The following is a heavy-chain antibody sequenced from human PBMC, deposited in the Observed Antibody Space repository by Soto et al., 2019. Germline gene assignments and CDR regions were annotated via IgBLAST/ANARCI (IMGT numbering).Heavy chain of an antibody. CDR3: ARRQITGTTSVFYYYGMDV. J-gene: IGHJ6*02. CDR1: GYSFTSYW. D-gene: IGHD1-7*01. CDR2: IDPSDSYT. V-gene: IGHV5-10-1*01. Sequence: GESLKISCKGSGYSFTSYWISWVHQMPGKGLEWMGRIDPSDSYTNYSPSFQGHVTISADKSISTAYLQWSSLKASDTAMYYCARRQITGTTSVFYYYGMDVWGQGTTVTVSS.